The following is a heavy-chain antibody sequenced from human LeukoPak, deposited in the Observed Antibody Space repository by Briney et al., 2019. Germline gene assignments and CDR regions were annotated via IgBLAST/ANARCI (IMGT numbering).Heavy chain of an antibody. CDR3: ARNSVAMDV. J-gene: IGHJ6*02. D-gene: IGHD4-23*01. CDR1: GDCVSNNIIA. CDR2: TAYRSKWST. V-gene: IGHV6-1*01. Sequence: SQTLSLTCAISGDCVSNNIIAWNWIRWRPSRGLEWLGRTAYRSKWSTDHALSVRGRISINPDTSKNQISLQLNSVTPEDTAVYYCARNSVAMDVWGQGTTVTVSS.